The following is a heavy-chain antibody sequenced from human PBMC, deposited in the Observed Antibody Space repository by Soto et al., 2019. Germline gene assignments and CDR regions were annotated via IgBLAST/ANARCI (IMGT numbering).Heavy chain of an antibody. V-gene: IGHV3-30-3*01. CDR2: ISYDGSNK. CDR1: GFTFSSYA. CDR3: ARVQLPMDYYYYGMDV. J-gene: IGHJ6*02. Sequence: PGGSLRLSCAASGFTFSSYAMHWVRQAPGKGLEWVAVISYDGSNKYYADSVKGRFTISRDNSKNTLYLQMNSLRAEDTAVYYCARVQLPMDYYYYGMDVWGQGTTVTVSS. D-gene: IGHD5-18*01.